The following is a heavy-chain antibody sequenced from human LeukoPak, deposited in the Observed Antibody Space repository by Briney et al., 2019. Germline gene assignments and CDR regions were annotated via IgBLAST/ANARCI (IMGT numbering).Heavy chain of an antibody. D-gene: IGHD3-10*01. CDR3: ARDLGSGVYYYYYYMDV. Sequence: SETLSLTCTVSSGSISSYYWSWIRQPAGKGLEWIGRIYTSGSTNYNPSLKSRVTMSVDTSKNQFSLKLSSVTAADTAVYYCARDLGSGVYYYYYYMDVWGKGTTVTVSS. CDR2: IYTSGST. V-gene: IGHV4-4*07. CDR1: SGSISSYY. J-gene: IGHJ6*03.